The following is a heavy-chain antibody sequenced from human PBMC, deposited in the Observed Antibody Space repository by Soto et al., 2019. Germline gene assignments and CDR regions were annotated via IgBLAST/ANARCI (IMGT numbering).Heavy chain of an antibody. CDR3: ARGFLRSGTTDAFSSPNI. D-gene: IGHD1-7*01. Sequence: QVQLVQSGAEVKKPGASVKVSCKASGYTFTSYGISWVRPAPGQGLEWMGWISAYNGNTNYAHKHQGRAPMTTDTATRTAYMALRSVRTDDTAVYYCARGFLRSGTTDAFSSPNIWGQGTMVTVSS. J-gene: IGHJ3*02. CDR2: ISAYNGNT. CDR1: GYTFTSYG. V-gene: IGHV1-18*01.